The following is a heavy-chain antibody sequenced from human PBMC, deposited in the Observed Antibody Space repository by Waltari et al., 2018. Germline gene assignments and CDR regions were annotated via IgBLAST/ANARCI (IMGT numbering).Heavy chain of an antibody. D-gene: IGHD6-13*01. CDR2: IYPGDSDT. J-gene: IGHJ1*01. Sequence: EVQLVQSGAEVKKPGASLKISCNGSGYSFTSYWIGWLRPIPGKGLEWMGIIYPGDSDTRYSPSFQGQVTISADKSISTAYLQWSSLKASDTAMYYCAALSQLVNLYFQHWGQGTLVTVSS. CDR3: AALSQLVNLYFQH. CDR1: GYSFTSYW. V-gene: IGHV5-51*03.